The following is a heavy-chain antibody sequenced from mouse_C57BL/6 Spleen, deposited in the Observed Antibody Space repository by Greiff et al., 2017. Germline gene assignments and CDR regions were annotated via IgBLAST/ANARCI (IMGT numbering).Heavy chain of an antibody. J-gene: IGHJ3*01. D-gene: IGHD3-1*01. Sequence: VHLVESGAELVRPGASVTLSCKASGYTFTDYEMHWVKQTPVHGLEWIGAIDPETGGTAYNQKFKGKAILTADKSSSTAYMELRSLTSEDSAVYYCTGYRAWFAYWGQGTLVTVSA. CDR2: IDPETGGT. CDR1: GYTFTDYE. CDR3: TGYRAWFAY. V-gene: IGHV1-15*01.